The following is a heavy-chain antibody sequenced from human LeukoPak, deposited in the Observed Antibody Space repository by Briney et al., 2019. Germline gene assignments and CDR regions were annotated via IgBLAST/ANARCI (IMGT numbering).Heavy chain of an antibody. CDR2: ISGDGGST. J-gene: IGHJ4*02. V-gene: IGHV3-43*02. D-gene: IGHD3-9*01. CDR1: GFTFDDYA. Sequence: GGSLRLSCAASGFTFDDYAMHWVRQAPGKGLECVSLISGDGGSTYYADSVKGRFTISRDNSKNSLYLQMNSLRTEDTALYYCAKGGPYYDILTGDFDYWGQGTLVTVSS. CDR3: AKGGPYYDILTGDFDY.